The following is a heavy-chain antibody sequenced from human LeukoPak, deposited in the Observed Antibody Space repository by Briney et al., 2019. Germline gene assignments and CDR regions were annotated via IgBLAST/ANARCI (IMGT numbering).Heavy chain of an antibody. CDR2: IRYDGSNK. J-gene: IGHJ4*02. V-gene: IGHV3-30*02. CDR3: AKGHDILTGYDLGG. D-gene: IGHD3-9*01. CDR1: GFTLSSYG. Sequence: PGGSLRLSCAASGFTLSSYGMHWVRQAPGKGLEWVAFIRYDGSNKYYADSVKGRFTISRDNSKNTLYLQMNSLRAEDTAVYYCAKGHDILTGYDLGGWGQGTLVTVSS.